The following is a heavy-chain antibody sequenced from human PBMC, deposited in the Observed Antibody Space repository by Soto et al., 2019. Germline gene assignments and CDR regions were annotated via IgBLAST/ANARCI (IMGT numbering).Heavy chain of an antibody. Sequence: ASVKLSCKASGDTFTSYAINWVRQATGQGLEWMGWMNPNSGNTGYAQKFQGRVTMTRNTSISTAYMELSSLRSEDTAVYYCARGGGYDTDYYYYYMDVWGKGTTVTVSS. CDR3: ARGGGYDTDYYYYYMDV. CDR1: GDTFTSYA. V-gene: IGHV1-8*01. J-gene: IGHJ6*03. CDR2: MNPNSGNT. D-gene: IGHD5-12*01.